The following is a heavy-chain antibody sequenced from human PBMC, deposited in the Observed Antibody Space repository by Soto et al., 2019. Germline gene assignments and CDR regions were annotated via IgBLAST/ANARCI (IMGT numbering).Heavy chain of an antibody. V-gene: IGHV1-69*06. CDR1: GGTLSDHG. CDR3: ARGVYGSGNYYTGPSAFDI. D-gene: IGHD3-10*01. J-gene: IGHJ3*02. CDR2: TIPVFDTA. Sequence: QVQLEQSGAEVKKPGSSVKVSCKASGGTLSDHGVSWLRQAPGQGLEWVGVTIPVFDTAKYAQKFQGRVTIAADKSTNIAYMELSSLRSEDTAFYYCARGVYGSGNYYTGPSAFDIWGQGTMVIVSS.